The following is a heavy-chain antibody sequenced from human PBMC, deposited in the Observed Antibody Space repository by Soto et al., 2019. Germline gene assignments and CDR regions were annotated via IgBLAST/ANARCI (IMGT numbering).Heavy chain of an antibody. CDR3: ARDSGWPILNFDN. V-gene: IGHV3-30*03. J-gene: IGHJ4*02. CDR1: DFDFSSYG. Sequence: GGSLRLSCAASDFDFSSYGIHWVRQAPGKGLEWVAASSYDGRETFYADSAKGRFTVSKEMSKNTAFLQMNALRYEDTAVYFCARDSGWPILNFDNWGQGTPVTV. CDR2: SSYDGRET. D-gene: IGHD3-10*01.